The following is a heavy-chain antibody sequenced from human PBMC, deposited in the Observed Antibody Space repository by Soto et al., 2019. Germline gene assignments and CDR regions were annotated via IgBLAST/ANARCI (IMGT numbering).Heavy chain of an antibody. V-gene: IGHV4-59*08. CDR1: GGSISSYY. Sequence: SETLSLTCTVFGGSISSYYWSWIRQPPGKGLEWIGYIYYTGSTIYNPSLKSRVTISVDTSKNQFSLKLRSVTASDTAVYYCETLRGLGEVSPYFDSWGQGRMVTVSS. CDR2: IYYTGST. CDR3: ETLRGLGEVSPYFDS. D-gene: IGHD3-10*01. J-gene: IGHJ4*02.